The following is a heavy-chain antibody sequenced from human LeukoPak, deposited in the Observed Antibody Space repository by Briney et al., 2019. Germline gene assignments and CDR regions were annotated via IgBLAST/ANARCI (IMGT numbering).Heavy chain of an antibody. CDR2: INDNGGTST. CDR3: AKEGVQTPSDWYFDL. Sequence: GGSLRLSCAASGFTFSTYGMGWVRQAPGQGLEWVSSINDNGGTSTWHADSVKGRFTISRDNSKNTLYLQMNSLRAEDTAVYYCAKEGVQTPSDWYFDLWGRGTLVTVSS. D-gene: IGHD1-26*01. V-gene: IGHV3-23*01. CDR1: GFTFSTYG. J-gene: IGHJ2*01.